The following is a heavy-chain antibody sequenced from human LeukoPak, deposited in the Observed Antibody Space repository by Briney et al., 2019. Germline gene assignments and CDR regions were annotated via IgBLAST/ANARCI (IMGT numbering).Heavy chain of an antibody. Sequence: AGSLRLSCAASGFTFSSYAMHWVRQAPGKGLEYVSAISSNGGSTYYANSVKGRFTISRDNSKNTLYLQMGSLRAEDMAVYYCARSMVAGIRVYYFDYWGQGTLVTVSS. D-gene: IGHD6-19*01. CDR1: GFTFSSYA. CDR2: ISSNGGST. V-gene: IGHV3-64*01. CDR3: ARSMVAGIRVYYFDY. J-gene: IGHJ4*02.